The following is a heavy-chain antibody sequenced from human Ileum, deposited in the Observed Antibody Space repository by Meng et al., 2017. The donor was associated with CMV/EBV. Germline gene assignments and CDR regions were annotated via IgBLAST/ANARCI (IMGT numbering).Heavy chain of an antibody. CDR1: GGSISSYY. CDR3: ARGSGSSRPNFDY. Sequence: GSLRLSCTVSGGSISSYYWSWIRQPPGKGLEWIGYIYYTGSANYSPSLRSRVTISVDTSKNQFSLKLTSVTAADTAVYYCARGSGSSRPNFDYWGQGTLVTVSS. D-gene: IGHD6-6*01. J-gene: IGHJ4*02. V-gene: IGHV4-59*01. CDR2: IYYTGSA.